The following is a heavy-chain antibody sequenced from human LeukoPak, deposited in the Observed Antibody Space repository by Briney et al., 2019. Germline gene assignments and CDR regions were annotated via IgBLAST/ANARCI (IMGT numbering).Heavy chain of an antibody. CDR2: IYSGGTT. CDR3: VKDRDLDY. V-gene: IGHV3-53*04. J-gene: IGHJ4*02. CDR1: GFIVSDNY. Sequence: PGGSLRLSCAGSGFIVSDNYMSWVRQAPGKGLEWVSVIYSGGTTYYADSVKGRFTVSRHDSKNTLYLQRNSLRTEDTAVYYCVKDRDLDYWGQGTLVTVSS.